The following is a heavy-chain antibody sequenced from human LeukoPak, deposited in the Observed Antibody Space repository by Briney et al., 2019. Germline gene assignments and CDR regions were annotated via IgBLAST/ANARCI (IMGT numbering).Heavy chain of an antibody. Sequence: ASVKVSCKASGYTFTGYYMHWVRRAPGQGLEWMGWINPNSGGTNYAQKFQGRVTMTRDTSISTAYMELSRLRSDDTAVYYCARERVGDTAYYYYGMDVWGQGTTVTVSS. CDR2: INPNSGGT. J-gene: IGHJ6*02. CDR1: GYTFTGYY. V-gene: IGHV1-2*02. CDR3: ARERVGDTAYYYYGMDV. D-gene: IGHD5-18*01.